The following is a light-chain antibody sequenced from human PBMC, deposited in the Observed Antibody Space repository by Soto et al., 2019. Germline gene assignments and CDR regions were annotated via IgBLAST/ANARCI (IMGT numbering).Light chain of an antibody. CDR1: QSISSH. Sequence: DIQMTQSPSSLSASVGDRVTITCRASQSISSHLNWYQQKPGKAPKLLIYAASSLQSGVPSRFSGSGSGTDFPLTISSLQPEEFATYYCQQSYSAPYTFGQGTKLEIK. V-gene: IGKV1-39*01. CDR3: QQSYSAPYT. CDR2: AAS. J-gene: IGKJ2*01.